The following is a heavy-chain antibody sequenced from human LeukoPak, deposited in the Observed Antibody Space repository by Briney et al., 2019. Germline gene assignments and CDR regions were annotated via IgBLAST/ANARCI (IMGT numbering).Heavy chain of an antibody. D-gene: IGHD3-22*01. V-gene: IGHV3-23*01. J-gene: IGHJ4*02. CDR3: AKVGSTRRMIVVANDISFDY. CDR2: ITGSGGST. Sequence: GGSLRLSCAPSGFTFDNFAMTWVRQAPGKGLEWVSEITGSGGSTYYADSVKGRFTISRDNSKNTLYLQMNSLRAEDTAIYYCAKVGSTRRMIVVANDISFDYWGQGTLVTVSS. CDR1: GFTFDNFA.